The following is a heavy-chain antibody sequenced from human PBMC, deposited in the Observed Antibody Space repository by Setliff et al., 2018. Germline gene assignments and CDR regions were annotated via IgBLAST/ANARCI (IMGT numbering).Heavy chain of an antibody. J-gene: IGHJ4*02. D-gene: IGHD2-2*01. CDR2: IFTSGST. CDR1: GGSVSTFY. V-gene: IGHV4-4*09. Sequence: LSLTCRVSGGSVSTFYWTWIRQPPGKGLEWIGYIFTSGSTQYNPSLKSRATISRDTSSNQFSLKLFSVTAADTAVYYCARGPPDFVVVPAAAKFDYWGQGTLVTVSS. CDR3: ARGPPDFVVVPAAAKFDY.